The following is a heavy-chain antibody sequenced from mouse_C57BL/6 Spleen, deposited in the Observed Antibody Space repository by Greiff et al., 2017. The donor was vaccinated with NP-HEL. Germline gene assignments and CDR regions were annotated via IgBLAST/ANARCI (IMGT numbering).Heavy chain of an antibody. CDR2: IRNKANGYTT. Sequence: EVMLVESGGGLVQPGGSLSLSCAASGFTFTDYYMSWVRQPPGKALEWLGFIRNKANGYTTEYSASVKGRFTISRDNSQSILYLQMNALRAEDSATYYCARYDDSSGYFYAMDYWGQGTSVTVSS. D-gene: IGHD3-2*02. CDR1: GFTFTDYY. V-gene: IGHV7-3*01. CDR3: ARYDDSSGYFYAMDY. J-gene: IGHJ4*01.